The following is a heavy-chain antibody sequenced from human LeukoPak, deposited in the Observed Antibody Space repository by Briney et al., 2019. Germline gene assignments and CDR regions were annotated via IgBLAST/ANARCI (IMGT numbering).Heavy chain of an antibody. V-gene: IGHV4-39*01. CDR2: IYYSGST. D-gene: IGHD3-3*01. CDR1: GGSISSSSHY. J-gene: IGHJ4*02. CDR3: ASSYYDFWSGHYYFDY. Sequence: PSETLSLTCTVSGGSISSSSHYWGWIRQPPGKGLERIGSIYYSGSTYYNPSLKSRVTISVDTSKNQFSLKLSSVTAADTAVYYCASSYYDFWSGHYYFDYWGQGTLVTVSS.